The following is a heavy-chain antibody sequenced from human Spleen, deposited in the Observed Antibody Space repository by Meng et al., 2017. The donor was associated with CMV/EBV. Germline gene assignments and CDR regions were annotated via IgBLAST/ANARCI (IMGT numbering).Heavy chain of an antibody. D-gene: IGHD3-3*01. Sequence: FITYEINWVRQATGQGLEWMGWMNPSSGNTGYAQKFQGRVSITMDTSISTLYMELSSLRSEDTAVYYCARGKRDFWSGFIPDWFDPWGQGTLVTVSS. J-gene: IGHJ5*02. V-gene: IGHV1-8*02. CDR2: MNPSSGNT. CDR1: FITYE. CDR3: ARGKRDFWSGFIPDWFDP.